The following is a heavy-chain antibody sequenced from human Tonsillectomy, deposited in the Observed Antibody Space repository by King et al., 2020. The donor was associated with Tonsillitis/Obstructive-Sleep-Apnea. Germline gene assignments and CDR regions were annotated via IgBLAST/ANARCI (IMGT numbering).Heavy chain of an antibody. Sequence: QLVQSGAEVKKPGASVKVSCKASGYTFTSYAMHWVRQAPGQRLEWMGWINAGNGNTKYSQKFQGRVTITRDTSASTAYMELSSLRSEDTAVYYCARDSVVPAAISGWFDPWGQGTLVTVSS. CDR3: ARDSVVPAAISGWFDP. CDR1: GYTFTSYA. J-gene: IGHJ5*02. V-gene: IGHV1-3*01. CDR2: INAGNGNT. D-gene: IGHD2-2*02.